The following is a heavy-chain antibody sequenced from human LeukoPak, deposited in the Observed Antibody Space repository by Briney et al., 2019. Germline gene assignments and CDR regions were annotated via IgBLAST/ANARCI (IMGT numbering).Heavy chain of an antibody. CDR1: GFTFDDYA. D-gene: IGHD3-22*01. CDR2: ISWNSGSI. J-gene: IGHJ4*02. V-gene: IGHV3-9*01. Sequence: GGSLRLSCAASGFTFDDYAMHWVRQAPGKGLEWVSGISWNSGSIGYADSVKGRFTISRDNAKNSLYLQMNSLRAEDTALYYCAKDRMIVVVITTAFDYWGQGTLVTVSS. CDR3: AKDRMIVVVITTAFDY.